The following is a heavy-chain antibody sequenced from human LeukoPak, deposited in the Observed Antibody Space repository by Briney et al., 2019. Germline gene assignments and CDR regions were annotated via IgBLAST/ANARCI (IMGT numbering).Heavy chain of an antibody. CDR2: IYYSGST. CDR3: ARAPYGSGNIDY. D-gene: IGHD3-10*01. V-gene: IGHV4-59*01. CDR1: GDSISSYY. J-gene: IGHJ4*02. Sequence: SETLSLTCTVSGDSISSYYWSWIRQPPGKGLEWIGYIYYSGSTNYNPSLKSRVTISVDTSKNQFSLKLSSVTAADTAVYYCARAPYGSGNIDYWGQGTLVTVSS.